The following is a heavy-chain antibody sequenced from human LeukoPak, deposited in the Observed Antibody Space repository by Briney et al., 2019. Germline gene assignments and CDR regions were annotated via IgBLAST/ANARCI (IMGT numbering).Heavy chain of an antibody. CDR1: GYAFRNYG. CDR2: ISAYNGDT. V-gene: IGHV1-18*01. CDR3: ARDTGAVTGIEDYFDY. D-gene: IGHD6-19*01. J-gene: IGHJ4*02. Sequence: ASVKVSCKASGYAFRNYGITWVRQAPGQGLEWMGWISAYNGDTHFAQSLQGRVTMTTDTSTSTAYMELRSLRSDDTAVYYCARDTGAVTGIEDYFDYWGQGTLVTVSS.